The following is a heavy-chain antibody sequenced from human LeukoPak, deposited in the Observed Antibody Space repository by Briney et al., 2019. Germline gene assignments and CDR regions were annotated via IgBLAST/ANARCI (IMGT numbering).Heavy chain of an antibody. CDR2: ISVHNDNA. CDR1: GYTFTNYG. Sequence: ASVKVSCKASGYTFTNYGISWVRQAPGQGLEWVGWISVHNDNAHYAQKLQGRVTMTRETSTSTVYMEMRSLSSDDTAIYYCASDGNDVMDYWGQGTLVTVSS. V-gene: IGHV1-18*01. D-gene: IGHD1-1*01. J-gene: IGHJ4*02. CDR3: ASDGNDVMDY.